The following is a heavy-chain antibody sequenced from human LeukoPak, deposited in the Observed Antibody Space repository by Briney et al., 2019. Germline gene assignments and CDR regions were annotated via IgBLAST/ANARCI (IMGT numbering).Heavy chain of an antibody. V-gene: IGHV3-21*05. CDR1: GFTFSSYA. CDR3: ARTLGRSGAIGPLDY. J-gene: IGHJ4*02. Sequence: GGSLRLSCAASGFTFSSYAMSWVRQAPGKGLEWVSYISSRGSPIYYADSVKGRFTISRDNAKNSLYLQMNSLRAEDTAVYYCARTLGRSGAIGPLDYWGQGTLVTVSS. D-gene: IGHD3-3*01. CDR2: ISSRGSPI.